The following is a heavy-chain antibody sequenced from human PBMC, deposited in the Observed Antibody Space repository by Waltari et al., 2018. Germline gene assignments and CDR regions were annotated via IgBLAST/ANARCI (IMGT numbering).Heavy chain of an antibody. CDR2: ISCSGGST. CDR1: GFTFSSYA. CDR3: AKSPHYGGNSVDWFDP. V-gene: IGHV3-23*01. Sequence: EVQLLESGGGLVQHGGSLRLSCAASGFTFSSYAMRRVRQAPGKGLEWVSAISCSGGSTYYADSVKGRFTISRDNSKNTLYLQMNSLRAEDTAVYYCAKSPHYGGNSVDWFDPWGQGTLVTVSS. D-gene: IGHD4-17*01. J-gene: IGHJ5*02.